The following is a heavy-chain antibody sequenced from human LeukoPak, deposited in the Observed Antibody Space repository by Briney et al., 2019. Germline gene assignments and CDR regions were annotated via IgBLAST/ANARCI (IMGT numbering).Heavy chain of an antibody. J-gene: IGHJ4*02. V-gene: IGHV3-23*01. CDR2: ISGSDDTT. CDR1: GFTFSNYA. CDR3: AKGLTPDY. D-gene: IGHD4/OR15-4a*01. Sequence: PGGSLRLSCAASGFTFSNYAMTWARQAPGKGLEWVPGISGSDDTTYYADSVKGRFTISRDNAKNTVYLQMSSLRAEDTAVYYCAKGLTPDYWGQGTLVIVSS.